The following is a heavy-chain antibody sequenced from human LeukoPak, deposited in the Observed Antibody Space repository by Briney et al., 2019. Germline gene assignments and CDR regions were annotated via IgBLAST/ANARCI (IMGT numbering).Heavy chain of an antibody. CDR1: GFTFSSYA. CDR2: ISGSGGST. J-gene: IGHJ4*02. CDR3: AKGEQYCSGGSCFIRGYYFDY. V-gene: IGHV3-23*01. Sequence: GGSLRLSCAASGFTFSSYAMSWVRQAPGKGLEWVSAISGSGGSTYYADSVKGRFTISRDNSKNTLYPQMNSLRAEDTAVYYCAKGEQYCSGGSCFIRGYYFDYWGQGTLVTVSS. D-gene: IGHD2-15*01.